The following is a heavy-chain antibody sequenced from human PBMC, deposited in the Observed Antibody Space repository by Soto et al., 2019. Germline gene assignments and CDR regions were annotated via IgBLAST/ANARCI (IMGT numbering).Heavy chain of an antibody. CDR3: ARVLGYCSGGSCYFQYYYYYYYMDV. D-gene: IGHD2-15*01. CDR2: INAGNGNT. J-gene: IGHJ6*03. CDR1: GYTFTSYA. V-gene: IGHV1-3*01. Sequence: ASVKVSCKASGYTFTSYAMHWVRQAPGQRLEWMGWINAGNGNTKYSQKFQGRVTITRDTSASTAYMELSSLRSEDTAVYYCARVLGYCSGGSCYFQYYYYYYYMDVLGKVTTVTVSS.